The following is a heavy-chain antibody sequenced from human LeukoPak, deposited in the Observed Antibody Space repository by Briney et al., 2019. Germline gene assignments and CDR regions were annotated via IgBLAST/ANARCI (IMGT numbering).Heavy chain of an antibody. D-gene: IGHD4-17*01. CDR3: TRPTTVTTYDY. Sequence: GGSLRLSCTASGFTFGDYAMSWFRQAPGKGLEWVGSIRSKAYGGTTEYAASVKGRFTISRDDSKSIAYLQMNSLKTEDTAVYYCTRPTTVTTYDYWGQGTLVTVSS. J-gene: IGHJ4*02. CDR2: IRSKAYGGTT. CDR1: GFTFGDYA. V-gene: IGHV3-49*03.